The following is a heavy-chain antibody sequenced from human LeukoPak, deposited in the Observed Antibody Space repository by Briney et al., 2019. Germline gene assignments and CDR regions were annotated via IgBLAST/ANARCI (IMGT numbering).Heavy chain of an antibody. D-gene: IGHD3-3*01. CDR1: GGSINSYY. Sequence: SETLSLTCTVSGGSINSYYWSWIRQPPGKGLEWIGYIYYSGSTNYNPSLKSRVTISVDTSKNQFSLKLSSVTAADTAVYYCARPRITIFGVTDAFDIWGQGTMVTVSS. CDR3: ARPRITIFGVTDAFDI. J-gene: IGHJ3*02. V-gene: IGHV4-59*08. CDR2: IYYSGST.